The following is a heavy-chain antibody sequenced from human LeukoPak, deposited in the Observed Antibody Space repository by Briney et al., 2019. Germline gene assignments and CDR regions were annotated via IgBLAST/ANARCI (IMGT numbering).Heavy chain of an antibody. CDR2: ISGSGGST. D-gene: IGHD5-24*01. CDR1: GFTFSSYA. V-gene: IGHV3-23*01. J-gene: IGHJ4*02. CDR3: AKDLGRDGYTGYFDY. Sequence: GGSLRLSCAASGFTFSSYAMSWVRQAPGKGLEWVSAISGSGGSTYYADSVKGRFTISRDNAKNSLYLQMNSLRAEDMALYYCAKDLGRDGYTGYFDYWGQGTLVTVSS.